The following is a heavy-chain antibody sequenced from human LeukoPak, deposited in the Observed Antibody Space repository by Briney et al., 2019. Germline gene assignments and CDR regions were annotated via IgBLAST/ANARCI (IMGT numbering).Heavy chain of an antibody. CDR3: ARGIQLGFAFDWFDP. J-gene: IGHJ5*02. CDR1: GGSFGSYY. D-gene: IGHD5-18*01. CDR2: INHSGST. V-gene: IGHV4-34*01. Sequence: SEALSLTCAVYGGSFGSYYWSWIRQPPGKGLEWIGEINHSGSTNYNPSLKSRVTISVDTSKNQFSLKLSSVTAADTAVYYCARGIQLGFAFDWFDPWGQGTLVTVSS.